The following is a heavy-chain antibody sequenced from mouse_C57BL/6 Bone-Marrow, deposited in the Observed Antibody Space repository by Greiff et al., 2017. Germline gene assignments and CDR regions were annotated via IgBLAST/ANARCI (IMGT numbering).Heavy chain of an antibody. D-gene: IGHD4-1*01. V-gene: IGHV1-50*01. Sequence: QVQLQQPGAELVKPGASVKLSCKASGYTFTSYWMQWVKQRPGQGLEWIGEIDPSDSYTNYNQKFKGKATLTVDTSSSTAYMQLSSLTSEDSAVXYCARSEGLGLDYWGQGTTLTVSS. J-gene: IGHJ2*01. CDR1: GYTFTSYW. CDR2: IDPSDSYT. CDR3: ARSEGLGLDY.